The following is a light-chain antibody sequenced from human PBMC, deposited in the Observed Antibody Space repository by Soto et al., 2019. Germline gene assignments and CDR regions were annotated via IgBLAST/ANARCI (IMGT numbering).Light chain of an antibody. V-gene: IGKV2-30*01. CDR3: MQGTHWPYT. Sequence: DVVMTQSPLSLSVTLGQPASISCRSSQSLVYRDGNTFLNWFQQRPGQSPRRLIYKVSNRDSGVPDRFSGSGSGTAFKLEISRVEGGDVGVYFWMQGTHWPYTFGQGTKLEIK. CDR2: KVS. CDR1: QSLVYRDGNTF. J-gene: IGKJ2*01.